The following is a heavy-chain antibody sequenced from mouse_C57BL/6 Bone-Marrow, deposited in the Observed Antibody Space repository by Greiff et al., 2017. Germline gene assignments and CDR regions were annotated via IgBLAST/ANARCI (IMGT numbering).Heavy chain of an antibody. CDR1: GFNIKDDY. CDR3: TTEETWFAY. J-gene: IGHJ3*01. Sequence: DVKLVESGAELVRPGASVKLSCTASGFNIKDDYMHWVKQRPEQGLEWIGWIDPENGDTEYASKFQGKATITADTSSNTAYLQLSSLTSEDTAVYYCTTEETWFAYWGQGTLVTVSA. V-gene: IGHV14-4*01. CDR2: IDPENGDT.